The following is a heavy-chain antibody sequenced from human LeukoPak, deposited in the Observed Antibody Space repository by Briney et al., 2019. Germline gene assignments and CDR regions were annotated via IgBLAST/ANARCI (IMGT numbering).Heavy chain of an antibody. J-gene: IGHJ6*03. CDR2: IYSGGST. CDR3: ASTGRGSYYYYMDV. V-gene: IGHV3-53*01. CDR1: GFTFSSY. D-gene: IGHD3-10*01. Sequence: GGSLRLSCAASGFTFSSYMSWVRQAPGKGLEWVSIIYSGGSTYYADSVKGRFTISRDNSKNTLYLQMNSLRAEDTAIYYCASTGRGSYYYYMDVWGKGTTVTISS.